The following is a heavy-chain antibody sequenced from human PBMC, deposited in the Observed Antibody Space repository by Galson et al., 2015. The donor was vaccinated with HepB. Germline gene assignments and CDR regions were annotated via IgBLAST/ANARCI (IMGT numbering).Heavy chain of an antibody. J-gene: IGHJ4*02. Sequence: SVKVSCKASGYTFTGYYMHWVRQAPGQGLEWMGWINPNNGGTNYAQKLQGRVTMTRDTSISTAYMELRRLRSDDTAVYYCAREMEEGITVTTADYWGQGTLVTVSS. D-gene: IGHD1-7*01. CDR2: INPNNGGT. V-gene: IGHV1-2*02. CDR1: GYTFTGYY. CDR3: AREMEEGITVTTADY.